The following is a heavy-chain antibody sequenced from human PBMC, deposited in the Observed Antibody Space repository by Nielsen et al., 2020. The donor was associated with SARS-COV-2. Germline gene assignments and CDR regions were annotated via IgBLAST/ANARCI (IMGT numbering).Heavy chain of an antibody. D-gene: IGHD5-24*01. CDR2: IYPGDSDT. J-gene: IGHJ4*02. CDR3: ARSEMATTHYFDY. Sequence: KVSCKGSGYSFTSYWIGWVRQMPGKGLEWMGIIYPGDSDTRYSPSFQGQVTISADKSISTAYLQWGSLKASDTAMYYCARSEMATTHYFDYWGQGTLVTVSS. CDR1: GYSFTSYW. V-gene: IGHV5-51*01.